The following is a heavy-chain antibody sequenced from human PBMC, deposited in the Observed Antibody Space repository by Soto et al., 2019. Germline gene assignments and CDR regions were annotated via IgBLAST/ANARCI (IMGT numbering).Heavy chain of an antibody. V-gene: IGHV3-48*03. Sequence: EVQLVESGGGLVQPGGSLRLSCAASGFTFSSYEMNWVRQAPGKGLEWVSYISSSGYTIYYADSVKGRFTISRDNAKNSMYLQMNGRRAEDTAVYYWARGQYSSGGGYFDYWGQGTLVTVSS. CDR1: GFTFSSYE. J-gene: IGHJ4*02. CDR3: ARGQYSSGGGYFDY. CDR2: ISSSGYTI. D-gene: IGHD6-19*01.